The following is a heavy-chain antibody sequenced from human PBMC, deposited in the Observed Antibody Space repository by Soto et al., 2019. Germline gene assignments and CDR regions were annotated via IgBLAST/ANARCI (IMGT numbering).Heavy chain of an antibody. V-gene: IGHV3-48*02. J-gene: IGHJ4*02. CDR3: ARDLSYAFDY. CDR2: IRIDSNHI. CDR1: GFIFTSYS. D-gene: IGHD1-26*01. Sequence: EVQLVESGGGLVQPGGSLRLSCAASGFIFTSYSMNWVRQAPGKGLEWLSYIRIDSNHIGYSDSVRGRFTISSDIAKNSLYIQLNSLGDEDTSVYYCARDLSYAFDYWGQGTLVTVSS.